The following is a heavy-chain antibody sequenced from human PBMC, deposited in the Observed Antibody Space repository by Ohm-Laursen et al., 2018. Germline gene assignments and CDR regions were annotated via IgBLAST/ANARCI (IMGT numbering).Heavy chain of an antibody. V-gene: IGHV3-48*01. D-gene: IGHD4/OR15-4a*01. Sequence: SLRLSCSASGFTFSNYWMHWVRQAPGKGLEWVSYIRSSSNTIYYADSVKGRFTISRDNSKNTLFLQMDSLRVDDTAVYHCARDPGQDGAIDFWGQGTPVTVSS. J-gene: IGHJ4*02. CDR3: ARDPGQDGAIDF. CDR1: GFTFSNYW. CDR2: IRSSSNTI.